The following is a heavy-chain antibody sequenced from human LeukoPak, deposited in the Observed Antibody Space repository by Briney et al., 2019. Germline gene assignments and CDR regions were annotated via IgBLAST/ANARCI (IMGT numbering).Heavy chain of an antibody. V-gene: IGHV1-18*01. J-gene: IGHJ4*02. D-gene: IGHD2-15*01. Sequence: ASVKVSCKASGYTFINYGITWVRQAPGQGLEWMGWISAYNGHTNNAQKLQGRVTMTTDTSTSTAYMELRSLRSDDTAVYYCARVAPNRRYCSGGSCLNYFDYWGQGTLVTVSS. CDR1: GYTFINYG. CDR3: ARVAPNRRYCSGGSCLNYFDY. CDR2: ISAYNGHT.